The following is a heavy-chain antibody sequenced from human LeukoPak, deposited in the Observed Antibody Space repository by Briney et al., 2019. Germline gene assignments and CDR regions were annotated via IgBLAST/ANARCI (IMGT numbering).Heavy chain of an antibody. CDR1: GFTFTTYW. CDR2: IKEDGSRV. Sequence: PGGSLRLSCAASGFTFTTYWMSWVRQTPEKGLEWVANIKEDGSRVYYVDSVKGRFTISRDNAKNLLYLQMKSLRAEDTATYYCARDGGGYDSWGQGTLVTVSS. CDR3: ARDGGGYDS. D-gene: IGHD5-24*01. J-gene: IGHJ5*01. V-gene: IGHV3-7*01.